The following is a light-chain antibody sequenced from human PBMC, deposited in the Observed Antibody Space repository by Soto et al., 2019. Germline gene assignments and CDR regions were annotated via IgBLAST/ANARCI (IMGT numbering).Light chain of an antibody. V-gene: IGLV1-40*01. J-gene: IGLJ2*01. Sequence: QAVVTQPPSVSGAPGQRVTISCTGTSSNIGTGYDVHWYQQLPGTAPKLLIFGNNNRPSGVPDRFSGSKSGSSASLAIAGLQPEDEAVYYCQSYDGSLTAPVFGGGTKLTVL. CDR1: SSNIGTGYD. CDR2: GNN. CDR3: QSYDGSLTAPV.